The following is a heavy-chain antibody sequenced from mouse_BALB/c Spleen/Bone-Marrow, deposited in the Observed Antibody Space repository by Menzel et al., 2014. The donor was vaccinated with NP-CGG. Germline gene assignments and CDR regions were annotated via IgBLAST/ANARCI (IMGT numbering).Heavy chain of an antibody. J-gene: IGHJ1*01. D-gene: IGHD1-1*01. CDR2: IRNKANGYTT. CDR1: GFTFTDYY. V-gene: IGHV7-3*02. CDR3: ARDRNYGSSWYFDV. Sequence: EVQRVESGGGLVQPGGSLRLSCATSGFTFTDYYMSWVRQPPGKALEWLGFIRNKANGYTTEYSASVKGRFTISRDNSQSILYLQMSTLRAEDSATYYCARDRNYGSSWYFDVWGAGTTVTVSS.